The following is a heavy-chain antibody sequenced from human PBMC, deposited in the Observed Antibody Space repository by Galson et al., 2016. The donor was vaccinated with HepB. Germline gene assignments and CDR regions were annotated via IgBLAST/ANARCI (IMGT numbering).Heavy chain of an antibody. CDR2: IIPFFGTA. J-gene: IGHJ6*02. Sequence: SVKVSCKASGGTFSSHSISWVRQAPGQGLEWMGGIIPFFGTANYAQKFQGRVTITADESTSTKYMELGSLRPEDTAVYYCARVAKGTIYGSPYYYGMDVWGQGTTVTVS. V-gene: IGHV1-69*13. D-gene: IGHD1-26*01. CDR1: GGTFSSHS. CDR3: ARVAKGTIYGSPYYYGMDV.